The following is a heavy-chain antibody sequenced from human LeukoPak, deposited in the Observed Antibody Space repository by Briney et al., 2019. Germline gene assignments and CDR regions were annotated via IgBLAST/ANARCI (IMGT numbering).Heavy chain of an antibody. Sequence: SETLSLTCTVSGYSISTGYYWGWIRQPPGKGLEWIGSIYHSGSTYYNPSLKSRVTISVDTSKNQFSLKLSSVTAADTAVYYCARSGGYYYGSGSYYSFDYWGQGTLVTVSS. V-gene: IGHV4-38-2*02. J-gene: IGHJ4*02. CDR3: ARSGGYYYGSGSYYSFDY. CDR1: GYSISTGYY. CDR2: IYHSGST. D-gene: IGHD3-10*01.